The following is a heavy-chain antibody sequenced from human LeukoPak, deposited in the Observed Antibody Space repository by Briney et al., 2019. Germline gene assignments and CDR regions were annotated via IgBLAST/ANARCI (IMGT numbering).Heavy chain of an antibody. J-gene: IGHJ6*02. D-gene: IGHD3-9*01. Sequence: GESLRISCKGSGYSFTSYWISWVRQMPGKGLEWMGRIDPSDSYTNYSPSFQGHVTISADKSISTAYLQWSSLKASDTAMYYCARHEEPKYYDILTGYYTLTHYYYGMDVWGQGTTVTVSS. V-gene: IGHV5-10-1*01. CDR3: ARHEEPKYYDILTGYYTLTHYYYGMDV. CDR1: GYSFTSYW. CDR2: IDPSDSYT.